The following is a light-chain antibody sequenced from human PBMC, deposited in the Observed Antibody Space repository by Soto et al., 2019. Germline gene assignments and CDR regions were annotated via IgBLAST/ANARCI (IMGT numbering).Light chain of an antibody. CDR2: NNN. V-gene: IGLV1-44*01. J-gene: IGLJ2*01. Sequence: QSVLTQPPSASGTPGQRVTISCSGSSSNIGSNTVNWYQQLPGTAPKLLIYNNNQRPSGVPDRFSGSRSGTSVSLAISGLQSEDEADYYCAAWDDSLNVMVFGGETKLTVL. CDR3: AAWDDSLNVMV. CDR1: SSNIGSNT.